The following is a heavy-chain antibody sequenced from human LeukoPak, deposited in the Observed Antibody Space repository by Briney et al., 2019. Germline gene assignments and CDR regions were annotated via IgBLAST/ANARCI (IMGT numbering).Heavy chain of an antibody. J-gene: IGHJ4*02. D-gene: IGHD5-24*01. CDR2: IHTSGDT. Sequence: GGSLRLSCAASGLTGSHNYVSWVRQAPGKGLEWVSAIHTSGDTCYADSVKGRFTISRDNSKNTLYLQMNSLRAEDTAVYYCAKEIEMATIEGCFDYWGQGTLVTVSS. CDR3: AKEIEMATIEGCFDY. V-gene: IGHV3-53*01. CDR1: GLTGSHNY.